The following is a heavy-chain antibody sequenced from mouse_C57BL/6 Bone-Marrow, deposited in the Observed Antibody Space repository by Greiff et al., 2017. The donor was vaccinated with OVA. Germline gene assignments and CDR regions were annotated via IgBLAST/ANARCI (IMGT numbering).Heavy chain of an antibody. CDR2: IDPSDSYT. V-gene: IGHV1-69*01. CDR1: GYTFTSYW. CDR3: ARDGDMITTSYYFDY. J-gene: IGHJ2*01. Sequence: QVQLQQPGAELVMPGASVKLSCKASGYTFTSYWMHWVKQRPGQGLEWIGEIDPSDSYTNYNQKFKGKSTLTVDKSSSTAYMQLSSLTSEDSAVYYCARDGDMITTSYYFDYWGQGTTLTVSS. D-gene: IGHD2-4*01.